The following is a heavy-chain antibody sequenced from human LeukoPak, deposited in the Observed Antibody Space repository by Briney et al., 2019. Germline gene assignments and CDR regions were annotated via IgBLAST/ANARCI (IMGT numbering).Heavy chain of an antibody. D-gene: IGHD5-12*01. J-gene: IGHJ4*02. CDR1: GYTFTGYY. CDR2: INPNSGGT. CDR3: ARPAGRGYSGYDSLWTFDY. V-gene: IGHV1-2*02. Sequence: ASVKVSCKASGYTFTGYYMHWVRQAPGQGLEWMGWINPNSGGTNYAQKFQGRVTMTRDTSISTAYMELSRLRSDDTAVYYCARPAGRGYSGYDSLWTFDYWGQGTLVTVSS.